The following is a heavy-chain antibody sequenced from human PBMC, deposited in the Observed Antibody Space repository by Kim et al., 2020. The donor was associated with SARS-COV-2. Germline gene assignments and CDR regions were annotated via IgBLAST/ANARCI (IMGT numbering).Heavy chain of an antibody. CDR2: IKQDGSEK. CDR3: ARGGTSSGWHYYYYYMDV. V-gene: IGHV3-7*01. J-gene: IGHJ6*03. D-gene: IGHD6-19*01. Sequence: LSLTCAASGFTFSTYWMSWVRQAPGKGLEWVANIKQDGSEKYYVDSVKGRFTISRDNAKNSLYLQMNSLRAEDTAVYYCARGGTSSGWHYYYYYMDVWGKVTTVTVSS. CDR1: GFTFSTYW.